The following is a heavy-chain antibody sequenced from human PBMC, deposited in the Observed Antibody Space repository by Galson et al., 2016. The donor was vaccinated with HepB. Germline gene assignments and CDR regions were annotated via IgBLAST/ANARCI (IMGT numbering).Heavy chain of an antibody. CDR3: VRDHDWGFDY. CDR1: GFTLSTYS. J-gene: IGHJ4*02. CDR2: IRSRSNDRAI. D-gene: IGHD7-27*01. Sequence: SLILSCAVSGFTLSTYSTNWVRQAPGKGLEWIAYIRSRSNDRAIFYAGSVKGRFTISGDNAESMYLQMNSLRDEDTAVYYCVRDHDWGFDYWGQGALVTVSS. V-gene: IGHV3-48*02.